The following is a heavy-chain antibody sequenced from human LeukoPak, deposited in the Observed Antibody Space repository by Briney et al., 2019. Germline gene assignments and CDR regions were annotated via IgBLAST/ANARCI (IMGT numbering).Heavy chain of an antibody. V-gene: IGHV1-46*01. J-gene: IGHJ6*03. CDR3: ARDRIAAAGTHYYYYYYMDV. CDR2: INPSGGST. Sequence: ASVKVSCRASGYTFTSYYMHWVRQAPGQGLEWMGIINPSGGSTSYAQKFQGRVTMTRDMSTSTVYMELSSLRSEDTAVYYCARDRIAAAGTHYYYYYYMDVWGKGTTVTVSS. CDR1: GYTFTSYY. D-gene: IGHD6-13*01.